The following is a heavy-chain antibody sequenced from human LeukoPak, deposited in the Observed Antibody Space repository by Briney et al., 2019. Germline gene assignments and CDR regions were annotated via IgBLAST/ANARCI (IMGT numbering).Heavy chain of an antibody. Sequence: GGSLRLSCVASGFTFSSYWMSWVRQAPGKGLEWVANIKQDESEKYYVDSVEGRFTISRDNAKNSLYLQMNSLRAEDTAVYYCARDFEISSGWGQGTLVTVSS. J-gene: IGHJ4*02. D-gene: IGHD6-19*01. V-gene: IGHV3-7*01. CDR3: ARDFEISSG. CDR2: IKQDESEK. CDR1: GFTFSSYW.